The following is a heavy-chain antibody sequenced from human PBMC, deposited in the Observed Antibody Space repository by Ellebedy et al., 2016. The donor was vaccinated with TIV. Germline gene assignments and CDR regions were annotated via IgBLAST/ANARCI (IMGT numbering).Heavy chain of an antibody. Sequence: AASVKVSCKASGGTFSSYAISWARQAPGQGLEWMGRIIPILGIANYAQKFQGRVTITADKSTSTAYMELSSLRSEDTAVYYCARGGFSYYDFWSGYLYGMDVWGQGTTVTVSS. V-gene: IGHV1-69*04. CDR3: ARGGFSYYDFWSGYLYGMDV. D-gene: IGHD3-3*01. J-gene: IGHJ6*02. CDR1: GGTFSSYA. CDR2: IIPILGIA.